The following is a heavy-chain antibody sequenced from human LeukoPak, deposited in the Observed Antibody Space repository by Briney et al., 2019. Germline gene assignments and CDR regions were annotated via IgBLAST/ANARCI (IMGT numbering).Heavy chain of an antibody. Sequence: PSETLSLTCTVSGGSISSYSWSWIRQPPGKGLEWIGYIYYSGSTNYNPSLKSRVTISVDTSKNQFSLKLSSVTATDTAVYYCARHPSYFDYWGQGTLVTVSS. J-gene: IGHJ4*02. CDR1: GGSISSYS. V-gene: IGHV4-59*08. CDR2: IYYSGST. CDR3: ARHPSYFDY.